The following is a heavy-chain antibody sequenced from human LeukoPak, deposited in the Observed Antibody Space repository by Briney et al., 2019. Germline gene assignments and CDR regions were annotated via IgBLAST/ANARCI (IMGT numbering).Heavy chain of an antibody. CDR1: GYSISSGYY. J-gene: IGHJ5*02. V-gene: IGHV4-38-2*02. Sequence: SETLSLTCTVSGYSISSGYYWGWIRQPPGKGLEWIGSIYHSGSTYYNPSLKSRVTISVDTSKNQFSLKLSSVTAADTAVYYCARIGSGSYRGYWFDPWGQGTLVTVSS. CDR3: ARIGSGSYRGYWFDP. CDR2: IYHSGST. D-gene: IGHD3-10*01.